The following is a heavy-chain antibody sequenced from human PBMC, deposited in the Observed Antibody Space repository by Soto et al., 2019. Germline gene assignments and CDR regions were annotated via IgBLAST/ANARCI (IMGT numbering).Heavy chain of an antibody. V-gene: IGHV4-59*01. Sequence: SETLFLSCTVSGCSISTYYSSWIRQPPGKGLEWIGYIYSSGSTRYNPSLKSRVTMSVDTSKKQFSLKLSSVTAADTAVYYCARDFSGNYAYNWLDPWGQGILVTVSS. J-gene: IGHJ5*02. CDR3: ARDFSGNYAYNWLDP. D-gene: IGHD1-26*01. CDR1: GCSISTYY. CDR2: IYSSGST.